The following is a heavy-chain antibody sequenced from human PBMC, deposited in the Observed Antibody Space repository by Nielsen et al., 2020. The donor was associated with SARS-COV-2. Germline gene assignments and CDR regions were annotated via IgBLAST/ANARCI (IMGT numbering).Heavy chain of an antibody. D-gene: IGHD6-19*01. V-gene: IGHV3-21*01. Sequence: GESLKISCAASGFTFSSYSMNWVRQAPGKGLEWVSSISSSSSYIYYADSVKGRFTISRDNAKNSLYLQMNSLRAEDTAVYYCATALTKVAGTPIDYWGQGTLVTVSS. CDR1: GFTFSSYS. CDR2: ISSSSSYI. CDR3: ATALTKVAGTPIDY. J-gene: IGHJ4*02.